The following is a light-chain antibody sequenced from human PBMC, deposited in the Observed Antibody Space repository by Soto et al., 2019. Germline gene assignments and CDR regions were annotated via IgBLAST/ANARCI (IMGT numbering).Light chain of an antibody. CDR1: QDINIW. V-gene: IGKV1-12*01. Sequence: DIQMTQSPSSLSASVGGTVTITCWASQDINIWLAWYQQKPGKAPKLLIHAASSLQSGVPSRFSGSGSGTEFTLTITNLLPEDLATYSCQQAHTLPFTFGQGTKVEIK. CDR2: AAS. CDR3: QQAHTLPFT. J-gene: IGKJ1*01.